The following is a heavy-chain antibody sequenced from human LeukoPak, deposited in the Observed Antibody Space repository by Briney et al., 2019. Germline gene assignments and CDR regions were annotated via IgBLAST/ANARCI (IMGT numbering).Heavy chain of an antibody. V-gene: IGHV3-48*03. J-gene: IGHJ4*02. Sequence: GGSLRLSCAASGFTFSSYEMNWVRQAPGQGLEWVSYISSSGSTIYYADSVKGRFTISRDNAKNSLYLQMNSLSAEDTAVYYCARGDYGSGSYYFDYWGQGTLVTVSS. CDR3: ARGDYGSGSYYFDY. CDR1: GFTFSSYE. D-gene: IGHD3-10*01. CDR2: ISSSGSTI.